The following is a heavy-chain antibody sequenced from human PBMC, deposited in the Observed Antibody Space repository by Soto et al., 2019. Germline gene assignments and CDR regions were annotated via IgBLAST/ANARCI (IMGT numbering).Heavy chain of an antibody. D-gene: IGHD3-3*01. CDR3: ARDKRITIFGVVIGPPDY. V-gene: IGHV1-8*01. CDR1: GYTFTSYD. J-gene: IGHJ4*02. CDR2: MNPNSSNT. Sequence: GASVKVSCKASGYTFTSYDINWVRQATGQGLEWMGWMNPNSSNTGYAQKFQGRVTMTRNTSISTAYMELSSLRSEDTAVYYCARDKRITIFGVVIGPPDYWGQGTLVTVSS.